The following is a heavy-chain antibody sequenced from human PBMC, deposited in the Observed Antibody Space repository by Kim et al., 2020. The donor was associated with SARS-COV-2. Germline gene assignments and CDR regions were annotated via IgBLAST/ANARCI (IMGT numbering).Heavy chain of an antibody. CDR3: AKGSVTTPTPFDY. V-gene: IGHV3-30*18. D-gene: IGHD4-17*01. CDR1: GFTFSSYG. CDR2: ISYDGSNK. Sequence: GGSLRLSCAASGFTFSSYGMHWVRQAPGKGLEWVAVISYDGSNKYYADSVKGRFTISRDNSKNTLYLQMNSLRAEDAAVYYCAKGSVTTPTPFDYLGLGT. J-gene: IGHJ4*02.